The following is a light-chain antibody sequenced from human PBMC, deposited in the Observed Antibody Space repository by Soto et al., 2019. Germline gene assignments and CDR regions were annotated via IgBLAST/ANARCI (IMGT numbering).Light chain of an antibody. CDR2: GNS. Sequence: QSALTQPPSVSGAPGQRVTIYCTGSSSNIGAGYDVHWYQQLPGTAPKLLIYGNSNRPSGVPDRFSGSKSGTSASLAITGLQAEDEADYYCQSYDSSLSRYVFGTGTKVTVL. CDR1: SSNIGAGYD. CDR3: QSYDSSLSRYV. J-gene: IGLJ1*01. V-gene: IGLV1-40*01.